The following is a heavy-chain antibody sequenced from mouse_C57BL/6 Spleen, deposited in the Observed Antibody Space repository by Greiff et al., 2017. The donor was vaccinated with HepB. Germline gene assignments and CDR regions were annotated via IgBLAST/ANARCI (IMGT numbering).Heavy chain of an antibody. D-gene: IGHD1-1*01. CDR1: GYTFTDYY. CDR3: ARGTYYYGSSPPAY. CDR2: INPNNGGT. Sequence: VQLQQSGPELVKPGASVKISCKASGYTFTDYYMNWVKQSHGKSLEWIGDINPNNGGTSYNQKFKGKATLTVDKSSSTAYMELRSLTSEDSAVYYCARGTYYYGSSPPAYWGQGTLVTVSA. J-gene: IGHJ3*01. V-gene: IGHV1-26*01.